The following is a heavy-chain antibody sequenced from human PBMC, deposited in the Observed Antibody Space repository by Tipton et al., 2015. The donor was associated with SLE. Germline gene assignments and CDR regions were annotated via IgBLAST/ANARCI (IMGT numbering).Heavy chain of an antibody. Sequence: TLSLTCTVSGGSINSGNWWSWVRQPPGKGLEWIGEIYDSGSTYYNPSLKSRITISIDKSKNRFSLKLNSVTAADTAVYYCATIDPDVDSGVIPGDYWGQGTLVTVSS. CDR3: ATIDPDVDSGVIPGDY. D-gene: IGHD2-15*01. V-gene: IGHV4-4*02. CDR1: GGSINSGNW. CDR2: IYDSGST. J-gene: IGHJ4*02.